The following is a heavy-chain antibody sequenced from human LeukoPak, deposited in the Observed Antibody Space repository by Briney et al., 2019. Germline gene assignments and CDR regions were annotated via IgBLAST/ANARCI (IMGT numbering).Heavy chain of an antibody. Sequence: GGSLRLSCAASGFTFSDYYMSWIRQAPGKGLEWVSYISSSGSTMYYADSVKGRFTVSRDNAKNSLYLQMNSLRAEDTAVYYCTRVTYCSSTSCYNRPFDYWGQGTLVTVSS. CDR1: GFTFSDYY. D-gene: IGHD2-2*02. CDR3: TRVTYCSSTSCYNRPFDY. V-gene: IGHV3-11*01. J-gene: IGHJ4*02. CDR2: ISSSGSTM.